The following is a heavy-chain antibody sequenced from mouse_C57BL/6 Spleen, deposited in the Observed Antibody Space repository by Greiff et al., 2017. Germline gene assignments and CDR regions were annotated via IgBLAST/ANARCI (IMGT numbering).Heavy chain of an antibody. CDR1: GYTFTSYW. CDR3: ARRWTTVVAEAMDY. V-gene: IGHV1-69*01. J-gene: IGHJ4*01. CDR2: IDPSDSYT. Sequence: VQLQQPGAELVMPGASVKLSCTASGYTFTSYWMHWVKQKPGQGLEWIGEIDPSDSYTNYKQKFKGKSTLTVDKSSSPAYMQHSSLTSGDSAVYYCARRWTTVVAEAMDYWGQGTSVTVSS. D-gene: IGHD1-1*01.